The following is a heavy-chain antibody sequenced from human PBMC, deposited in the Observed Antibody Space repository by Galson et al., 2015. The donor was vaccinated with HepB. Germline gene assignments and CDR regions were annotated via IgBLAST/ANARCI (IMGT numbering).Heavy chain of an antibody. V-gene: IGHV1-3*01. CDR2: INAGNGNT. Sequence: SVKVSCKASGYTFTSYSIQWVRQAPGQRLEWMGWINAGNGNTKYSQKFQGRVTITADESTSTAYMELSSLRSEDTAVYYCASPPAVGELRPRNYYYYGMDVWGQGTTVTVSS. D-gene: IGHD3-10*01. CDR3: ASPPAVGELRPRNYYYYGMDV. CDR1: GYTFTSYS. J-gene: IGHJ6*02.